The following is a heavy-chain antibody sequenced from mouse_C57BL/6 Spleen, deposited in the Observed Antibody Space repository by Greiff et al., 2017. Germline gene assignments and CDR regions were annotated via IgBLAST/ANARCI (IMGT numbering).Heavy chain of an antibody. D-gene: IGHD1-1*01. CDR1: GFTFSNYW. CDR3: TEVPGSSYYFDY. CDR2: IRLKSDNYAT. Sequence: DVHLVESGGGLVQPGGSMKLSCVASGFTFSNYWMNWVRQSPEKGLEWVAQIRLKSDNYATHYAESVKGRFTISRDDSKSSVYLQMNNLRAEDTGIYYCTEVPGSSYYFDYWGQGTTLTVSS. J-gene: IGHJ2*01. V-gene: IGHV6-3*01.